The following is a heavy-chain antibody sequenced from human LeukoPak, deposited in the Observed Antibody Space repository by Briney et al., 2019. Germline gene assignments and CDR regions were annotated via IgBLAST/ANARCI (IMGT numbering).Heavy chain of an antibody. Sequence: PGGSLRLSCAASGFTFSSYAMSWVRQAPGKGLEWVSAISGSGGSTYYADSVKGRFTISRDNSKNTLYLHMNSLRAEDTAVYYCAKYYYGSGSYFDYFDYWGQGTLVTVSS. V-gene: IGHV3-23*01. CDR3: AKYYYGSGSYFDYFDY. D-gene: IGHD3-10*01. J-gene: IGHJ4*02. CDR2: ISGSGGST. CDR1: GFTFSSYA.